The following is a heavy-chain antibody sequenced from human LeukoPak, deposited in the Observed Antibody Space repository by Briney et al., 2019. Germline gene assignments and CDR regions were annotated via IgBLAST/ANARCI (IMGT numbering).Heavy chain of an antibody. D-gene: IGHD1-26*01. J-gene: IGHJ4*02. CDR1: GYTFTDYY. Sequence: ASVKVSCKASGYTFTDYYVHWVRQAPGQGLEWVGRINPNSGGTNYAQKLQGRVTMTTDTSTSTAYMELRSLRSDDTAVYYCARDGRGPSHADYWGQGTLVTVSS. CDR2: INPNSGGT. V-gene: IGHV1-2*06. CDR3: ARDGRGPSHADY.